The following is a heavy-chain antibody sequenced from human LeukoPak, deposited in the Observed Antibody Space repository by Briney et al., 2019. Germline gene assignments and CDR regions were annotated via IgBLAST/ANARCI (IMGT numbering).Heavy chain of an antibody. D-gene: IGHD3-10*01. CDR3: AKAQAVGPGSGSYKDDY. Sequence: RGSLRLSRAASGFTFSSYAMSSVRHTPRTRLWWVSAISGSGGSTYYADSVKGRFTISRDNSKNTLYLQMNSLRAEDTAVYYCAKAQAVGPGSGSYKDDYWGQGTLVTVSS. CDR1: GFTFSSYA. V-gene: IGHV3-23*01. J-gene: IGHJ4*02. CDR2: ISGSGGST.